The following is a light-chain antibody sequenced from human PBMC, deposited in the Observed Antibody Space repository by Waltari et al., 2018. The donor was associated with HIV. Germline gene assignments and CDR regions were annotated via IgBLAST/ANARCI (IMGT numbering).Light chain of an antibody. J-gene: IGLJ3*02. CDR3: LTYVSKTSTWQ. Sequence: QSALTPPASVSGHPGQSLTIPCTGTDIDIGNYNLVSWFQQHPGKAPNLLIYAVSKRPSGVSSRFSGSKSGYFASLTISGLLTEDESSYYCLTYVSKTSTWQFGGGTYLTV. V-gene: IGLV2-23*02. CDR2: AVS. CDR1: DIDIGNYNL.